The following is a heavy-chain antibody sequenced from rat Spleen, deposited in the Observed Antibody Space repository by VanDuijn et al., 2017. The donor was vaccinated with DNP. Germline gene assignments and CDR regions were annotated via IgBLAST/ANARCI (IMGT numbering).Heavy chain of an antibody. CDR2: ITYSGST. CDR1: GYSITSSY. CDR3: ARWGTYFDY. Sequence: EVQLQESGPGLVKPSQSLSLICSVTGYSITSSYRWSWIRKFPGNKMEYIGHITYSGSTNYNPSLKSRISITRDTWKNQFFLQLNSVTTEDTATYYCARWGTYFDYWGQGVMVTVSS. V-gene: IGHV3-1*01. J-gene: IGHJ2*01.